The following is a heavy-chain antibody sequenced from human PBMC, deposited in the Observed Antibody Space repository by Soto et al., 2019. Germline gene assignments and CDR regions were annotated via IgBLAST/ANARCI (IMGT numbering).Heavy chain of an antibody. V-gene: IGHV1-69*01. D-gene: IGHD5-12*01. Sequence: QVHLVQSGAEVKKPGSSVKVSCKTSGGTFSDLAFSWVRQAPRQGLEWVGGIIPLFGTPNYAREFQGRGWISADESSNTVNMELRSLRSEDTAVYYCASERVAEMATGGYFDNWGQGTLVTVSS. J-gene: IGHJ4*02. CDR1: GGTFSDLA. CDR3: ASERVAEMATGGYFDN. CDR2: IIPLFGTP.